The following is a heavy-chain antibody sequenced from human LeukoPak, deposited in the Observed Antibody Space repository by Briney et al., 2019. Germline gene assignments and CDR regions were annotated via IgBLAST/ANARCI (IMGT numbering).Heavy chain of an antibody. J-gene: IGHJ4*02. V-gene: IGHV3-21*01. CDR3: ARERALGYYYDSS. Sequence: GGSLRLSCAACGFTFSSYSMNWVRQAPGKGLEWVSSISSSSSYIYYADSVKGRFTISRDNAKNSLYLQMNSLRAEDTAVYYCARERALGYYYDSSWGQGTLVTVSS. D-gene: IGHD3-22*01. CDR1: GFTFSSYS. CDR2: ISSSSSYI.